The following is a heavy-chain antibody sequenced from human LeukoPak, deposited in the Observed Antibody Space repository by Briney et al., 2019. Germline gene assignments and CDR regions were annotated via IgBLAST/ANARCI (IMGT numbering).Heavy chain of an antibody. V-gene: IGHV3-30-3*01. CDR2: ISYDGSNK. CDR1: GFTFSSYA. Sequence: GRSLRLSCAASGFTFSSYAMHWVRQAPGKGLEWVAVISYDGSNKYYADSVKGRFTISRDDAKSSLYLQMNSLRADDTAVYYCARDGWPGSSYYRPFDYWGQGTLVTVSS. J-gene: IGHJ4*02. D-gene: IGHD6-13*01. CDR3: ARDGWPGSSYYRPFDY.